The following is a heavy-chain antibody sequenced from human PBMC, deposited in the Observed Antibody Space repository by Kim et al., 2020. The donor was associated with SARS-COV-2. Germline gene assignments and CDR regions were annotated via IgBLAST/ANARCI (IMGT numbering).Heavy chain of an antibody. CDR3: ARVQGSTWYAGGYDI. V-gene: IGHV3-7*01. CDR2: IKQDGSDK. CDR1: GFTFSTYW. J-gene: IGHJ3*02. Sequence: GGSLRLSCAGSGFTFSTYWMTWVRQAPGKGLEWVANIKQDGSDKYYVDSVKGRVTLSRDNAKKSLYLQMNSLRVEDTAVYYCARVQGSTWYAGGYDIWGQGTMVTVSS. D-gene: IGHD6-13*01.